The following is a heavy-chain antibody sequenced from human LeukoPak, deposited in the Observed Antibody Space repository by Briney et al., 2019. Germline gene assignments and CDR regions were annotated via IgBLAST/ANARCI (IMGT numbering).Heavy chain of an antibody. CDR1: GFTFSSYS. CDR2: ISSSSSYI. CDR3: ARGNTMVRGVPTN. J-gene: IGHJ4*02. D-gene: IGHD3-10*01. V-gene: IGHV3-21*01. Sequence: GGSLRLSCAASGFTFSSYSMNWVRQAPGKGLEWVSSISSSSSYIYYADSVKGRFTISRDNAKNSLYLQMNSLRAEDTAVYYCARGNTMVRGVPTNWGQGTLVTVSS.